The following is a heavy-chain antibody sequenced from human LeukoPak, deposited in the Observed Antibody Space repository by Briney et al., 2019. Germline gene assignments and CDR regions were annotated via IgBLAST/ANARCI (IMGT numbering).Heavy chain of an antibody. V-gene: IGHV4-39*07. J-gene: IGHJ4*02. CDR1: GGSISGYY. D-gene: IGHD6-19*01. Sequence: SETLSLTCSVSGGSISGYYWSWIRQSPETGLEWIGSMHYSGSTYYNPSLNSRVTISVDTSKNQFSLKLTSVTAADTAVYYCCGSGWFAGPFGYWGQGALVTVSS. CDR2: MHYSGST. CDR3: CGSGWFAGPFGY.